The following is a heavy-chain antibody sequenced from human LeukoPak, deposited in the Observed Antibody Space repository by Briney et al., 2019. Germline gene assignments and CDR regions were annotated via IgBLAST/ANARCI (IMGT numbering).Heavy chain of an antibody. J-gene: IGHJ4*02. CDR3: AGGLLWFGELTSAFDY. Sequence: GASVKVSCKASGYTFTSYGISWVRQAPGQGLEWMGWISAYNGNTNYAQKLQGRVTMTTDTSTSTAYMELRSLRSDDTAVYYCAGGLLWFGELTSAFDYWGQGTLVTVSS. CDR1: GYTFTSYG. CDR2: ISAYNGNT. V-gene: IGHV1-18*01. D-gene: IGHD3-10*01.